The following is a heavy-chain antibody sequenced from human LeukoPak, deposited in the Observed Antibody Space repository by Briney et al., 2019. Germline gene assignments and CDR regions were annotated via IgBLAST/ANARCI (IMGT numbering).Heavy chain of an antibody. CDR1: GFTFSSYW. D-gene: IGHD2-15*01. Sequence: TGGSLRLSCAASGFTFSSYWMSWVRQAPGKGLEWVANIKQDGSEKYYVDSVKGRFTISRDNAKNSLYLQMNSPRAEDTAVYYRAREGFEGYCSAWGQGTLVTVSS. J-gene: IGHJ4*02. CDR3: AREGFEGYCSA. CDR2: IKQDGSEK. V-gene: IGHV3-7*01.